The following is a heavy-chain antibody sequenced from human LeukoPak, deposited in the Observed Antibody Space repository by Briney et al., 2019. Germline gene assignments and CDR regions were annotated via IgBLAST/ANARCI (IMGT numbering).Heavy chain of an antibody. V-gene: IGHV4-39*07. D-gene: IGHD6-13*01. CDR1: GVSLSSSSSY. CDR2: IYYSGTT. Sequence: SETLSLTCTVSGVSLSSSSSYWVWIRQPPGKGLEWIATIYYSGTTVYNPSLKSRVTVSPDTSKSQFSLNLRSVTAADTAVYYCARGVPQLEFPYWGQGTLVTVSS. CDR3: ARGVPQLEFPY. J-gene: IGHJ4*02.